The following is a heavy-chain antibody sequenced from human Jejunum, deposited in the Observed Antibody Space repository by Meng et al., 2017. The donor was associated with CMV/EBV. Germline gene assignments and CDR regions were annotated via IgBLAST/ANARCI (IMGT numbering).Heavy chain of an antibody. CDR2: TYYRSKWFR. CDR1: GDSVSSNSVA. V-gene: IGHV6-1*01. D-gene: IGHD2-15*01. Sequence: AISGDSVSSNSVAWNWIRQSPSRGLEWLGRTYYRSKWFRDYGVSVKSRITINPDTSKNQFFLHLNSVTPEDTAVHYCARDLSLRFDYWGQGALVTVSS. J-gene: IGHJ4*02. CDR3: ARDLSLRFDY.